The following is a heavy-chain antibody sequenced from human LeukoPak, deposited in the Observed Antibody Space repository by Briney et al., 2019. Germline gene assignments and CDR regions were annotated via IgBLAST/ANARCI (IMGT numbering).Heavy chain of an antibody. D-gene: IGHD3-16*01. Sequence: QPGGSLRLSCAASGFTFSSYWMHWVRQAPGKGLVWVSRINTGGSSTSYADSVKGRFTISRDNAKNTLYLQMNSLRAEDTAVYYCARVGGRQLYNWFDPWGQGTLVTVSS. V-gene: IGHV3-74*01. CDR3: ARVGGRQLYNWFDP. J-gene: IGHJ5*02. CDR1: GFTFSSYW. CDR2: INTGGSST.